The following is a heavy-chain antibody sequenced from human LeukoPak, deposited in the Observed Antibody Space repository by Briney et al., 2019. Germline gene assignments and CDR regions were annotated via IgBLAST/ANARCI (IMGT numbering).Heavy chain of an antibody. CDR2: IYYSGST. Sequence: PSETLSLTCTVSGGSISSGGYYWSWIRQPPGKGLEWIGYIYYSGSTNYNPSLKSRVTISVDTSKNQFSLKLSSVTAADTAVYYCARESLVTKYYFDYWGQGTLVTVSS. J-gene: IGHJ4*02. CDR3: ARESLVTKYYFDY. CDR1: GGSISSGGYY. V-gene: IGHV4-61*08. D-gene: IGHD3-9*01.